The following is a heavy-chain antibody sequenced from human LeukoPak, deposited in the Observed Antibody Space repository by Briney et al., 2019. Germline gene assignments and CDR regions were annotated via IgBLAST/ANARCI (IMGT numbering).Heavy chain of an antibody. CDR2: ISWNSGSI. J-gene: IGHJ3*02. CDR1: GFTFDDYA. Sequence: GGSLRLSCAASGFTFDDYAMHWVRQAPGKGLEWVSGISWNSGSIGYADSVKGRFTISRDNAKNSLYLQMNSLRAEDTALYYCAKDIVEGFDAFDIWGQGTMVTVSS. CDR3: AKDIVEGFDAFDI. D-gene: IGHD3-3*01. V-gene: IGHV3-9*01.